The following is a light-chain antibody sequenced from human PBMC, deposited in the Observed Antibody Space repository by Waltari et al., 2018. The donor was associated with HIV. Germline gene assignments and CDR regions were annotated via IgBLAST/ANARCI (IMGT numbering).Light chain of an antibody. CDR1: SSN. Sequence: QSVLTQPPSASGTPGQRVTISCSGSSSNVHWYQKFPGTAPKLLIYRNNQRPSGVPDRLSGSKSGTSASLAISGLRSEDEADYYCAAWGDNLSGPVLFGGGTKLTVL. J-gene: IGLJ2*01. CDR2: RNN. V-gene: IGLV1-47*01. CDR3: AAWGDNLSGPVL.